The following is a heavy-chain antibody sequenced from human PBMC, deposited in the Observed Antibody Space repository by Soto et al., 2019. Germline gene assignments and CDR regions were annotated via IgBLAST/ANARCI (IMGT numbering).Heavy chain of an antibody. CDR1: GFTFSSYW. J-gene: IGHJ6*03. Sequence: EVQLVESGGGLVQPGGSLRLSCAASGFTFSSYWMSWVRQAPGKGLEWVATIKQDGSEKYYVDSVKGRFTISRDNAKNSLYLQMNSLRAEDTAVYYCARDPPVDITMAYYYYMDVWGKGTTVTVSS. CDR3: ARDPPVDITMAYYYYMDV. CDR2: IKQDGSEK. D-gene: IGHD3-10*01. V-gene: IGHV3-7*01.